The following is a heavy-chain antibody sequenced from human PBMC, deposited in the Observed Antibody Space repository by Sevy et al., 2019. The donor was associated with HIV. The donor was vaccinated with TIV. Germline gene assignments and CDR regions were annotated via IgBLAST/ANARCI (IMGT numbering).Heavy chain of an antibody. D-gene: IGHD3-22*01. CDR3: TSPQYYYDSSGSSLYYYYGMDV. V-gene: IGHV3-73*01. CDR1: GFTFSGSA. J-gene: IGHJ6*02. CDR2: IRSKANSYAT. Sequence: GGSLRLSCAASGFTFSGSAMHWVRQASGKGLEWVGRIRSKANSYATAYAASVKGRFTISRDDSKNTAYLQMNSLKTEDTAVYYSTSPQYYYDSSGSSLYYYYGMDVWGQGTTVTVSS.